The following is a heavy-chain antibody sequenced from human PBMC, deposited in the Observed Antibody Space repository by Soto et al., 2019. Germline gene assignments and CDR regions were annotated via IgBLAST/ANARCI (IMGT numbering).Heavy chain of an antibody. CDR2: IKGDERAT. D-gene: IGHD3-16*01. V-gene: IGHV3-74*01. J-gene: IGHJ4*02. CDR1: GFTFSTYW. Sequence: EVQLVESGGGLVQPGGSLRLSCAASGFTFSTYWMHWVRQAPGEGLVWVSRIKGDERATDYADSVKGRFTVSRDNAKNTMYLQLHSLRDEDTAIYYCARGGLYAYYQDNWGQGTLVTVSS. CDR3: ARGGLYAYYQDN.